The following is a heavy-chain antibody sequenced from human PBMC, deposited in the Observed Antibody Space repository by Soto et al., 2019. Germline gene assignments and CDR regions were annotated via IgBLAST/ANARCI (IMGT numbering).Heavy chain of an antibody. CDR1: GYTFTSYG. Sequence: QVQLVQSGAEVKKPGASVKVSCKASGYTFTSYGISWVRQAPGQGLEWMGWISAYNGNTNYAQKLQGRVIMTRDTATSPANMGLRSLRSDDTAVYYCARGHGSAKNLGRWEDYWGQGTLVTVSS. CDR3: ARGHGSAKNLGRWEDY. V-gene: IGHV1-18*01. D-gene: IGHD3-10*01. CDR2: ISAYNGNT. J-gene: IGHJ4*02.